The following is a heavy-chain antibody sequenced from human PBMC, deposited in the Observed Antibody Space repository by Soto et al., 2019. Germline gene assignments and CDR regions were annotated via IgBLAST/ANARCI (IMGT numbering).Heavy chain of an antibody. D-gene: IGHD3-9*01. CDR1: GYSFTSYW. CDR2: IYPGDSDT. CDR3: ARLSSYYDILTGYYLGHGMDV. Sequence: GESLKISCKGSGYSFTSYWIGWVRQMPGTGLEWMGIIYPGDSDTRYSPSFQGQVTISADKSISTAYLQWSSLKASDTAMYYCARLSSYYDILTGYYLGHGMDVWGQGTTVTVSS. V-gene: IGHV5-51*01. J-gene: IGHJ6*02.